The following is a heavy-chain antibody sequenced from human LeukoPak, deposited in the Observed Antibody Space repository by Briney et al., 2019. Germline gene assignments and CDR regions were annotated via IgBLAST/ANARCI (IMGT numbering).Heavy chain of an antibody. D-gene: IGHD2-2*01. J-gene: IGHJ4*02. V-gene: IGHV3-15*01. CDR3: TTDGLVVPAAKYYFDY. CDR2: IKSKTDGGTT. CDR1: GFTVSGNY. Sequence: GGSLRLSCAASGFTVSGNYMSWVRQAPGKGLEWVGRIKSKTDGGTTDYAAPVKGRFTISRDDSKNTLYLQMNSLKTEDTAVYYCTTDGLVVPAAKYYFDYWGQGTLVTVSS.